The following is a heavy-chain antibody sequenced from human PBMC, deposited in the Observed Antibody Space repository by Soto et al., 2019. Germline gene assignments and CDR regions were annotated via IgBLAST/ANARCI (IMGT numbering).Heavy chain of an antibody. D-gene: IGHD3-22*01. V-gene: IGHV1-18*04. CDR3: ARGPDYDSSGYYLL. Sequence: ASVKVSCKASGYTFTSYGISWVRQAPGQGLEWMGWISAYNGSTNYAQKLQGRVTMTTDTSTSTAYMELRSLRSDDTAVYYCARGPDYDSSGYYLLWGQGTLVTVSS. CDR1: GYTFTSYG. CDR2: ISAYNGST. J-gene: IGHJ4*02.